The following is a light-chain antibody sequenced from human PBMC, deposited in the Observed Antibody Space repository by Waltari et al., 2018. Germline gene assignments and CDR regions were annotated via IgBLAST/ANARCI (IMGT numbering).Light chain of an antibody. CDR2: GAS. CDR3: QQYNNWPPWT. Sequence: EIVMTQSPATLSVSPGERATLSCRASQSVSSNLAWYQQKPGQAPRLLIYGASTRAPRIPARFSGSGSGTEFTLTISSLQSEDFAVYYCQQYNNWPPWTFGQGTKVEIK. V-gene: IGKV3-15*01. J-gene: IGKJ1*01. CDR1: QSVSSN.